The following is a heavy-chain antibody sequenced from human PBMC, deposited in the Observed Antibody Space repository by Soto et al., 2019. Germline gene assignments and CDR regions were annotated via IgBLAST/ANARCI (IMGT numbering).Heavy chain of an antibody. Sequence: PSETLSLTFSVSGRSITGSSFFWGWVRQPPEKGLEWIANIYYSGSTYYNPSLKSRVTMSVDTSKNQFSLELRSVTDADTAVYYCATSCSSSGCYFDYWGQG. V-gene: IGHV4-39*01. CDR2: IYYSGST. J-gene: IGHJ4*02. CDR1: GRSITGSSFF. D-gene: IGHD2-2*01. CDR3: ATSCSSSGCYFDY.